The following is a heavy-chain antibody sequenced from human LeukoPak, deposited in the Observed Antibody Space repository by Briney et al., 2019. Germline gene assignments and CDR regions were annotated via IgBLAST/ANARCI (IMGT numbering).Heavy chain of an antibody. J-gene: IGHJ6*03. CDR2: IYYSGST. D-gene: IGHD5-12*01. CDR3: ARGSALRRPYYMDV. CDR1: VGSLRIYY. Sequence: SETLSLTCTVSVGSLRIYYCSWIRQPPGKGPEWLGYIYYSGSTNYNPSLKSRVTISVDTSKNQFSLKLISVTAADTPVYYCARGSALRRPYYMDVWGKGTTVTVSS. V-gene: IGHV4-59*01.